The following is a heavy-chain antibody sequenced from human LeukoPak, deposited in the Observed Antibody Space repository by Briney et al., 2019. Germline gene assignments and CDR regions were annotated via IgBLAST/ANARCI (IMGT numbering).Heavy chain of an antibody. Sequence: GGSLRLSCEVSGFTFSDHWMTWVRQAPGKGLEWVATINEDGTKKYYVDSVRGRFTISRDNAKNSLYLQMNSLRAEDTAMYYCASLDTAKQPLANHWGQGTLVTVSS. CDR3: ASLDTAKQPLANH. CDR1: GFTFSDHW. J-gene: IGHJ5*02. D-gene: IGHD5-18*01. CDR2: INEDGTKK. V-gene: IGHV3-7*01.